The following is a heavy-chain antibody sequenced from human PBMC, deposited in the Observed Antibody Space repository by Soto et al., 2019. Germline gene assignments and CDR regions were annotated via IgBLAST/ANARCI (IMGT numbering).Heavy chain of an antibody. CDR2: ISSSSSYI. J-gene: IGHJ4*02. Sequence: PGGSLRLSCAASGFTFRSYSINWVRQAPGKGLEWVSSISSSSSYIYYADSVKGRFTISRDNAKNSLYLQMNSLRAEDTAVYYCARHHRHQPLVWGQGTLVTVSS. CDR3: ARHHRHQPLV. CDR1: GFTFRSYS. V-gene: IGHV3-21*01. D-gene: IGHD6-6*01.